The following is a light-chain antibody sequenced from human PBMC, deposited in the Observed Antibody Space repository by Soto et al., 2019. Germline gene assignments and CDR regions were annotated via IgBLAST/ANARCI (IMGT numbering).Light chain of an antibody. CDR2: DAS. Sequence: EIVLTQSPATLSLSPGERATLSCRASQSVSSYLAWYQQKPGQAPRLLIYDASNRATGIPARFSGSGSGTDFTLTISSLEAEDFAVYYCKRRSNWPLNFGGGTKVEIK. CDR1: QSVSSY. V-gene: IGKV3-11*01. CDR3: KRRSNWPLN. J-gene: IGKJ4*01.